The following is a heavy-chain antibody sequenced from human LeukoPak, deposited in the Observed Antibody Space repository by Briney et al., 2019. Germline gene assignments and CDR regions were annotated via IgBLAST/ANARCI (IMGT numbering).Heavy chain of an antibody. J-gene: IGHJ4*02. CDR2: ISWNSGSI. CDR1: GFTFDDYA. V-gene: IGHV3-9*01. Sequence: GGSLRLSCAASGFTFDDYAMHWVRQAPGKGLEWVSGISWNSGSIGYADSVKGRFTISRDNAKNSLYLQMNSLRAEDTALYYCARAMTTVTEIDYWGQGTLVTVSS. CDR3: ARAMTTVTEIDY. D-gene: IGHD4-17*01.